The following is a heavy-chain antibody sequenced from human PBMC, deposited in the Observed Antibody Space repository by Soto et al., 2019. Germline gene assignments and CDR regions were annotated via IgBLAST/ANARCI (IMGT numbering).Heavy chain of an antibody. J-gene: IGHJ5*02. CDR2: ISGSGGGT. V-gene: IGHV3-23*01. D-gene: IGHD6-13*01. Sequence: VGSLRLSGAASGFTFSSYAMSWVRQAPGKGLEWVSAISGSGGGTYYADSVKGRFTISRDNSKNTLYLQMNSLRAEDTAAYYCAKSVGGAAAGTFNWFDPWGQGTLVTVSS. CDR3: AKSVGGAAAGTFNWFDP. CDR1: GFTFSSYA.